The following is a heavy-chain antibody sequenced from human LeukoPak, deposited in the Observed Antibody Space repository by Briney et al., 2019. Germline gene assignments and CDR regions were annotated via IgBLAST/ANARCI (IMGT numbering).Heavy chain of an antibody. CDR2: IRYDGSNK. CDR1: GFTFSSYW. D-gene: IGHD6-13*01. V-gene: IGHV3-30*02. J-gene: IGHJ4*02. Sequence: GGSLRLSCAASGFTFSSYWMSWVRQAPGKGLEWVAFIRYDGSNKYYADSVKGRFTVSRDNSKNTLYLQMNSLRAEDTAVYYCAKDRPYSSSWYYFDYWGQGTLVTVSS. CDR3: AKDRPYSSSWYYFDY.